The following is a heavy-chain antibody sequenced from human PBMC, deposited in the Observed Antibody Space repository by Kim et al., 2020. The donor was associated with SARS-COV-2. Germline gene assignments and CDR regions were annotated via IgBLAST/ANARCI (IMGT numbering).Heavy chain of an antibody. CDR3: AKLLSGAANYYFDY. V-gene: IGHV3-23*01. D-gene: IGHD6-25*01. Sequence: VKGRLTITRDNSKNTLYLQMNSLRAEDTAVYYCAKLLSGAANYYFDYWGQGTLVTVSS. J-gene: IGHJ4*02.